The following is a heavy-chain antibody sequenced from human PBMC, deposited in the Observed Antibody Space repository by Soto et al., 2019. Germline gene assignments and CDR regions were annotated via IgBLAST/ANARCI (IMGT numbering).Heavy chain of an antibody. CDR1: GFSFTNYS. Sequence: PGGCLRSSCTAAGFSFTNYSMSWVRQAPGGGLEWVSTTSGGGGDALYTGSVKGRITISRDNSKNMLYLQMDSLRVEDTAVYFCAKDRSRYSSGWHNWFDPW. J-gene: IGHJ5*02. CDR3: AKDRSRYSSGWHNWFDP. D-gene: IGHD6-19*01. V-gene: IGHV3-23*01. CDR2: TSGGGGDA.